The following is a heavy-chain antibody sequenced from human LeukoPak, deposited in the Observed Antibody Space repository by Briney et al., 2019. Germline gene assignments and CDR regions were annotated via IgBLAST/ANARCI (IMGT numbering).Heavy chain of an antibody. CDR3: ARGVKARFGRPSFDP. CDR1: GYTFTSYD. CDR2: MNPNSGNT. V-gene: IGHV1-8*01. Sequence: ASVKVSCKASGYTFTSYDINWVRQATGQGLEWMGWMNPNSGNTGYAQKFQGRVTMTRNTSISTAYMELSSLRSEDTAVYYCARGVKARFGRPSFDPWGQGTLVTVSS. J-gene: IGHJ5*02. D-gene: IGHD3-10*01.